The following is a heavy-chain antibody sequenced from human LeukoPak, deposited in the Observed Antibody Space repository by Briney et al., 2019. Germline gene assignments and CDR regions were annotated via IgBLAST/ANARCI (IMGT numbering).Heavy chain of an antibody. D-gene: IGHD6-19*01. CDR1: GFTFSSYS. CDR3: ARDSSGWYNGYYGMDV. V-gene: IGHV3-21*01. Sequence: GGSLRLSCAASGFTFSSYSMNWVRQAPGKGLEWVSSISSSSSYIYYADSVKGRFTISRDNAKNSLYLQMNSLRAEDTAVYYCARDSSGWYNGYYGMDVWGQGTTVTVSS. J-gene: IGHJ6*02. CDR2: ISSSSSYI.